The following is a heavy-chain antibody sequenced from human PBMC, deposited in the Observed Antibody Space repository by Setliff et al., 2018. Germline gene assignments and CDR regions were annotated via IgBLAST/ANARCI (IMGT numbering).Heavy chain of an antibody. V-gene: IGHV4-59*02. CDR1: GASVGSHY. Sequence: PSETLSLTCNVSGASVGSHYWDWIRQPPGKGLEWIGFISYSGITTYNVSLKSRVSISVDTSKNQLSLTLSSVTAADTAVYYCVREGYSEYFQDWGRGTLVTVSS. D-gene: IGHD1-1*01. CDR2: ISYSGIT. CDR3: VREGYSEYFQD. J-gene: IGHJ1*01.